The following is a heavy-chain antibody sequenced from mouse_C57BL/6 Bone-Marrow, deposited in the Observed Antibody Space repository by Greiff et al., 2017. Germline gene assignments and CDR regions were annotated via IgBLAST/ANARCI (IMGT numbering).Heavy chain of an antibody. Sequence: VKLQESGAELARPGTSVKVSCKASGYAFTNYFIGWVKQRPGQGLEWIGVIYPGSGGTNYNEKFKGKATLTADKSSSTAYMQLSSLTSADSAVYFCARSKSWDSWFAYWGQGTLVTVSA. V-gene: IGHV1-54*01. CDR2: IYPGSGGT. D-gene: IGHD4-1*01. CDR3: ARSKSWDSWFAY. CDR1: GYAFTNYF. J-gene: IGHJ3*01.